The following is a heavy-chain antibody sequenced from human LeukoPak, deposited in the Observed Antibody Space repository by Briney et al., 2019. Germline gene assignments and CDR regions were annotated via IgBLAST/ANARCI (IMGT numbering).Heavy chain of an antibody. CDR1: AFTFSNTW. J-gene: IGHJ4*02. CDR3: ARGAPIDY. Sequence: PGGSLRLSCAASAFTFSNTWMYWVRHGPGKGLVWVSRIYNDETSSTYADSVKGRFTISRDNAKNTLYLQMDSLRVDDTSVYHCARGAPIDYWGPGTLVTVSS. V-gene: IGHV3-74*01. CDR2: IYNDETSS.